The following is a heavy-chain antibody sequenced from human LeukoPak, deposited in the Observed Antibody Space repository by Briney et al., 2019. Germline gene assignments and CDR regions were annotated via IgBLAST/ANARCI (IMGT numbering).Heavy chain of an antibody. D-gene: IGHD6-6*01. V-gene: IGHV4-61*02. CDR3: ARDPRYSSSAHVFDI. J-gene: IGHJ3*02. CDR1: GGSISSGSYY. Sequence: LSETLSLTCTVSGGSISSGSYYWRWIRQPAGKGLEWIGRIYSSGSTNYNPSLKSRVTISQDTSKNQVSLKLSSVTAADTAVYYCARDPRYSSSAHVFDIWGQGTMVTVSS. CDR2: IYSSGST.